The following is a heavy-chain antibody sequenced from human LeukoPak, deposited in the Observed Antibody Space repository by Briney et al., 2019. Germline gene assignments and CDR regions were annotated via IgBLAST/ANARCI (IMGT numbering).Heavy chain of an antibody. CDR2: IIPIFGTA. Sequence: GASVKVSCKASGGTFSSYAISWVRQAPGQGLEWMGGIIPIFGTANYAQKFQGRVTITADESTSPAYMELSSLRSEDTAVYYCARDGGAAYYYYYYMDVWGKGTTVTVSS. D-gene: IGHD6-13*01. J-gene: IGHJ6*03. CDR1: GGTFSSYA. CDR3: ARDGGAAYYYYYYMDV. V-gene: IGHV1-69*13.